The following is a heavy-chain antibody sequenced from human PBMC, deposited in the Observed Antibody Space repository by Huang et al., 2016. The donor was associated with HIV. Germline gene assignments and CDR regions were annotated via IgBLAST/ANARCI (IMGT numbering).Heavy chain of an antibody. Sequence: EVQLVESGGALVQPGGSLRLSCAASGFTFSSYDMHWVRQGRGKSLEWVSRMVTVGDTYYPGSVKDRFTISREDAKNSLYLQMNSLRAGDTAVYYCARGAAPSTVYYYYYGLDVWGHGTSVTVSS. CDR2: MVTVGDT. J-gene: IGHJ6*02. D-gene: IGHD2-15*01. V-gene: IGHV3-13*01. CDR1: GFTFSSYD. CDR3: ARGAAPSTVYYYYYGLDV.